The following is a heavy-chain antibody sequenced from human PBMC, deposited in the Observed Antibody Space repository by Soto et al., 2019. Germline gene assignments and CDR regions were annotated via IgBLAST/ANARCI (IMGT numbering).Heavy chain of an antibody. CDR1: GFTFSSYG. D-gene: IGHD5-12*01. J-gene: IGHJ4*02. CDR2: ISYDGSNK. V-gene: IGHV3-30*18. Sequence: QVQLVESGGGVVQPGRSLRLSCAASGFTFSSYGMHWVRQAPGKGLEWVAVISYDGSNKYYADSVKGRFTISRDNSKNTRYLQMNSLRAEDTAVYYCAKDGPDGYNYSYWGQGTLVTVSS. CDR3: AKDGPDGYNYSY.